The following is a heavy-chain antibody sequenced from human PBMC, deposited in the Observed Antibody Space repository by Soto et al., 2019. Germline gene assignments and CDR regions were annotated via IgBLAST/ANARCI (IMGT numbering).Heavy chain of an antibody. CDR1: GASFSGYY. CDR2: INHSGST. J-gene: IGHJ4*02. Sequence: SETLSLTCAVYGASFSGYYWSWIRQPPGKGLEWIGEINHSGSTNYNPSLKSRVTISVDTSKNQFSLKLSSVTAADTAVYYCARGPIGVVVAYFDYWGQGTLVTVS. V-gene: IGHV4-34*01. CDR3: ARGPIGVVVAYFDY. D-gene: IGHD2-15*01.